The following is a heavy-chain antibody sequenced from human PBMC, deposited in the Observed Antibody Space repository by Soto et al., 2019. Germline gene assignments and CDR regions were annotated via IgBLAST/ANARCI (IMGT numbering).Heavy chain of an antibody. Sequence: QVQLVESGGGVVQPGRPLRLSCAASGFTFSSYGMHWVRQAPGKGLEWVAVISYDGSNKYYADSVKGRFTISRDNSKNTLYLQMNSLRAEDTAVYYCAKDRWLQLRGYYFDYWGQGTLVTVSS. CDR2: ISYDGSNK. CDR3: AKDRWLQLRGYYFDY. D-gene: IGHD5-12*01. J-gene: IGHJ4*02. V-gene: IGHV3-30*18. CDR1: GFTFSSYG.